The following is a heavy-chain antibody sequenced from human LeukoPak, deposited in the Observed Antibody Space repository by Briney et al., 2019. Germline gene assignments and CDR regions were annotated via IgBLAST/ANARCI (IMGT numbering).Heavy chain of an antibody. CDR3: AKWGDYDVLTGYYVSDF. V-gene: IGHV3-23*01. CDR2: ISGRSGST. Sequence: GASLRLSCAASGFIFSNYAMYWVRQAPVKGLEWVSAISGRSGSTYYADSVKGRFTISRDSSKNTLYLQMNSLRADDTAVYYCAKWGDYDVLTGYYVSDFWGQGTLVTVSS. J-gene: IGHJ4*02. D-gene: IGHD3-9*01. CDR1: GFIFSNYA.